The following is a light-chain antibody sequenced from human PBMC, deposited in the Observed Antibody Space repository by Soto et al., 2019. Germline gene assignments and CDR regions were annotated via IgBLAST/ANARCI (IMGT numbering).Light chain of an antibody. CDR1: SSDVGRYNY. V-gene: IGLV2-14*03. Sequence: QSALTQPASVSGSPGQSITISCTGTSSDVGRYNYVSWYQQHPGKAPKLMIYGVSNRPSGVSNRFSGSKSGNTASLTISGLQAEDESDYYCSSYTSSTTVLFGGGTKLTVL. J-gene: IGLJ2*01. CDR2: GVS. CDR3: SSYTSSTTVL.